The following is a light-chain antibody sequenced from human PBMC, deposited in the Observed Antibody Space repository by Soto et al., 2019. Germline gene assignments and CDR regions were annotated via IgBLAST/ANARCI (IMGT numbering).Light chain of an antibody. CDR1: QSVSSY. Sequence: ELVLTQSPATLSLSPGERATLSCSASQSVSSYLAWYQHKPGQAPRLLIYDAFNRATGVPVRFSGSGSGTDFTLTISSLEPEDFAVYYCQQRSNWAPITVGPGTKVDSK. J-gene: IGKJ3*01. CDR2: DAF. CDR3: QQRSNWAPIT. V-gene: IGKV3-11*01.